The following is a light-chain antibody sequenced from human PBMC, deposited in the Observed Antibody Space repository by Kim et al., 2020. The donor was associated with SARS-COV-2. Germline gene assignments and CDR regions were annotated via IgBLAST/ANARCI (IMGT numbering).Light chain of an antibody. CDR2: GAS. Sequence: EIVMTQSPATLSVSPGERATLFCRASQSVSTSLAWYQQKPGQAPRLLIHGASARATGVPARFSGSGSGTEFTLTISSVQSEDFAVYYCQQYNARLGTFGQGTKVDI. V-gene: IGKV3-15*01. CDR1: QSVSTS. CDR3: QQYNARLGT. J-gene: IGKJ1*01.